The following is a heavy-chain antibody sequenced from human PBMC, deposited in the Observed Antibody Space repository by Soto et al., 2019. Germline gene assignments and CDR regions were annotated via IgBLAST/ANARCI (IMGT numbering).Heavy chain of an antibody. Sequence: ASVKVSCKASGYTFTSYGISWVRQAPGQGLEWMGWISAYNGNTNYAQKLQGRVTMTTDTSTSTAYMELRSLRSDDTAVYYCARADEYSSWGACRYWGQGTLVTVSS. CDR1: GYTFTSYG. CDR2: ISAYNGNT. D-gene: IGHD6-6*01. J-gene: IGHJ4*02. V-gene: IGHV1-18*01. CDR3: ARADEYSSWGACRY.